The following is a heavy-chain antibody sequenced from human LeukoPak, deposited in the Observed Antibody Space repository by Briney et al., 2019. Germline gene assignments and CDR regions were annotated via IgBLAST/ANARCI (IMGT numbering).Heavy chain of an antibody. V-gene: IGHV1-2*02. D-gene: IGHD3-9*01. Sequence: ASVKVSCKASGYTFTGYYMHWVRQAPGQGLEWMGWINPNSGGTNYAQKFQGRVTMTRDTSISTAYMELSRLRSDDTAVYYCVREGRPHYDILTGYTYYYYGMDVWGQGTTVTVSS. CDR1: GYTFTGYY. CDR2: INPNSGGT. CDR3: VREGRPHYDILTGYTYYYYGMDV. J-gene: IGHJ6*02.